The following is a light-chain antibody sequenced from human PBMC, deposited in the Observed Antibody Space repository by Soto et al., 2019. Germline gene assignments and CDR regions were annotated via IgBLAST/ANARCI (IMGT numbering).Light chain of an antibody. J-gene: IGKJ5*01. CDR1: QAVSSY. CDR2: GAS. CDR3: QQSHTTPTT. V-gene: IGKV1-39*01. Sequence: DIQMTQSPSSLSASVGDRVTITCRAGQAVSSYLNWYQQKPGTAPRLLVYGASRLQGGVPSRFSGSGSGTLFTLTISGLQPEDFANYYCQQSHTTPTTFGQGTRVYIK.